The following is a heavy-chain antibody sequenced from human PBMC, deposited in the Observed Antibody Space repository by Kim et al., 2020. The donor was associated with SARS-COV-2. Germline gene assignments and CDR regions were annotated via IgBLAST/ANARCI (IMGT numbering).Heavy chain of an antibody. CDR3: ARAPAWNDTLYFDY. V-gene: IGHV4-34*01. J-gene: IGHJ4*02. CDR2: ISPTGTT. Sequence: SETLSLTCAVYGGSLSGYYWTWIRQSPGKGLEWIGAISPTGTTNNNPSLTNRVTLSVDTSKIQFSLKLNSLTAADTAVYYCARAPAWNDTLYFDYWGQGT. CDR1: GGSLSGYY. D-gene: IGHD1-1*01.